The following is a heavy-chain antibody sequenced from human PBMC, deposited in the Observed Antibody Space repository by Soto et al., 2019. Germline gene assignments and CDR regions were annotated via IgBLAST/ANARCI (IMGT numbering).Heavy chain of an antibody. CDR3: AKGASGSGSYYGYNYYGMDV. Sequence: GSLRLSCAASGFTFSNYAMSWVRQAPGKGLEWVSAISDSGGSTYYADSVKGRFTISRDNSKNTLYLQMNSLRAEDTAVYYCAKGASGSGSYYGYNYYGMDVWGQGTTVTVSS. J-gene: IGHJ6*02. CDR2: ISDSGGST. D-gene: IGHD3-10*01. CDR1: GFTFSNYA. V-gene: IGHV3-23*01.